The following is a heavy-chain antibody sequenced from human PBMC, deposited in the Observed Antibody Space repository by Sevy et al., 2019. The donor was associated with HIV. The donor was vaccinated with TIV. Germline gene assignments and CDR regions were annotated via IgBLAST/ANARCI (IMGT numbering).Heavy chain of an antibody. CDR1: GFTFSNAW. Sequence: GGSLRLSCAASGFTFSNAWMSWVRQAPGKGLEWVGRIKSKTDGGTTDYAAPVKGRFTISRDDSKNTLYLQMNSLKTEDTAVYYCTTEASLLGLWFRELSSYFDYWGQGTLVTVSS. V-gene: IGHV3-15*01. D-gene: IGHD3-10*01. J-gene: IGHJ4*02. CDR2: IKSKTDGGTT. CDR3: TTEASLLGLWFRELSSYFDY.